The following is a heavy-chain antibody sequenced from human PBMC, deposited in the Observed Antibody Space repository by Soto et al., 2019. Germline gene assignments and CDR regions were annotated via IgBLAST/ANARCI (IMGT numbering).Heavy chain of an antibody. Sequence: GGALRLSCAASEFTFSSYWMNWVRQAPGKGLEWVANINQDGSEKYYLDSVKGRFTISRDNTKNSVYLEMNSLTAADTAVYYCARDGRAPGISFDSWGQGTLVTVSS. CDR2: INQDGSEK. CDR1: EFTFSSYW. CDR3: ARDGRAPGISFDS. J-gene: IGHJ4*02. V-gene: IGHV3-7*05. D-gene: IGHD6-13*01.